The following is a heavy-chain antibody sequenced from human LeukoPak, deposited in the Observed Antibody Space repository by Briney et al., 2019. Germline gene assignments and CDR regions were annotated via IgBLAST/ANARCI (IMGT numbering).Heavy chain of an antibody. J-gene: IGHJ4*02. CDR1: GFIFKKYW. Sequence: GSLRLSCAASGFIFKKYWMNWVRQVPGKGLECLANIKEDGSETYYADSVKGRFTISRDNPKNLLFLQINSLRVEDTAVYYCARETPRRGETRDGYRWGQGTVVTVSS. CDR2: IKEDGSET. V-gene: IGHV3-7*01. CDR3: ARETPRRGETRDGYR. D-gene: IGHD5-24*01.